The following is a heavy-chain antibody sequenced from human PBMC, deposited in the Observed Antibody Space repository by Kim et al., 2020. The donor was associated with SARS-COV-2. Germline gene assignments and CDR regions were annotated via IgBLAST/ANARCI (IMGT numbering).Heavy chain of an antibody. Sequence: GGSLRLSCTGSEFVFGDYALSWFRQAPGKGLEWVGLIRSSSYGGTTEYAASVQGSFTISRDTYNNIAFLQMVSLRAAATGVYFCSRDRAPVVAYF. D-gene: IGHD2-15*01. J-gene: IGHJ2*01. CDR2: IRSSSYGGTT. CDR3: SRDRAPVVAYF. CDR1: EFVFGDYA. V-gene: IGHV3-49*03.